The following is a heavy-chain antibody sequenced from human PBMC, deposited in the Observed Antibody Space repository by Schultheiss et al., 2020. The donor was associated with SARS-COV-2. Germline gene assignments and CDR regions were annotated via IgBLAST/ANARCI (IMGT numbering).Heavy chain of an antibody. J-gene: IGHJ3*02. CDR3: ARQYSNYEAFDI. D-gene: IGHD4-11*01. Sequence: GGSLRLSCAASGFTFSSYWMHWVRQAPGKGLVWVSRINSDGSSTNYADSVKGRFTISRDNAKNSLYLQMNSLRAEDTAVYYCARQYSNYEAFDIWGQGTMVTVSS. CDR2: INSDGSST. V-gene: IGHV3-74*01. CDR1: GFTFSSYW.